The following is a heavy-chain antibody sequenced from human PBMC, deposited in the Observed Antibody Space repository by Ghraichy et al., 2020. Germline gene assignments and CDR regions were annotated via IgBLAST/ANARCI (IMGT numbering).Heavy chain of an antibody. CDR3: ARRRYCSGGSCYFGAFDI. J-gene: IGHJ3*02. D-gene: IGHD2-15*01. CDR1: GFTFSSYE. CDR2: ISSSGSTI. Sequence: GGSLRLSCAASGFTFSSYEMNWVRQAPGKGLEWVSYISSSGSTIYYADSVKGRFTISRDNAKNSLYLQMNSLRAEDTAVYYCARRRYCSGGSCYFGAFDIWGQGTMVTVSS. V-gene: IGHV3-48*03.